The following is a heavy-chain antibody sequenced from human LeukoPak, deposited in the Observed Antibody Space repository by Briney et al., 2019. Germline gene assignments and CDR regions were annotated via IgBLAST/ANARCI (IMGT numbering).Heavy chain of an antibody. Sequence: GGSLRLSCAGSGFTFSNAWMNWVRQAPEKGLEWVSYISSSSSTIYYADSVKGRFTISRDNAKNSLYLQMNSLRAEDTAVYYCARDSSLYDSSGYFRTGYYGMDVWGQGTTVTVSS. CDR1: GFTFSNAW. D-gene: IGHD3-22*01. J-gene: IGHJ6*02. CDR2: ISSSSSTI. V-gene: IGHV3-48*01. CDR3: ARDSSLYDSSGYFRTGYYGMDV.